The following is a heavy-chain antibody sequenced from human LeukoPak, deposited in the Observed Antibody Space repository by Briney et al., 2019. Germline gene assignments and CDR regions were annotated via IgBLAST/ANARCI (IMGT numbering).Heavy chain of an antibody. CDR2: IYYSGST. CDR3: ARVEYYYGSGSSRIDY. V-gene: IGHV4-31*03. J-gene: IGHJ4*02. CDR1: GGSLSSGGYY. D-gene: IGHD3-10*01. Sequence: SETLSLTCTVSGGSLSSGGYYWRWLRQHPGTGLEWIGYIYYSGSTYYNPSLKSRVTISVDTSKNQFSLKLSSVTAADTAVYYCARVEYYYGSGSSRIDYWGQGTLVTVS.